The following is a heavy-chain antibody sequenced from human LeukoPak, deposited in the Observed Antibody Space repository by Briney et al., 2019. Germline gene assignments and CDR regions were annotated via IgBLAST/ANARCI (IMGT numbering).Heavy chain of an antibody. CDR1: GYTFTSYG. CDR3: AREPYSGTYSVGLYYYYMDV. Sequence: ASVKVSCKTSGYTFTSYGITWVRQAPGQGLEWMGWISAYNGNTKYVQKLQGKVTMTADTSTSTAYMELRSLRSDDTAVYYCAREPYSGTYSVGLYYYYMDVWGKGTTVTVSS. V-gene: IGHV1-18*01. D-gene: IGHD1-26*01. J-gene: IGHJ6*03. CDR2: ISAYNGNT.